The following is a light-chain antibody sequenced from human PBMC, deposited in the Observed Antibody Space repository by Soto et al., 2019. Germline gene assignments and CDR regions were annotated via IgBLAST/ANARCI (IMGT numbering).Light chain of an antibody. V-gene: IGKV2-30*01. CDR3: MQGTHWPPYT. CDR2: KVS. J-gene: IGKJ2*01. CDR1: QSLAYSDGNTY. Sequence: DVVMTQSPLSLPVTLGQPASISCRSSQSLAYSDGNTYLTWFQQRPGQSPRRLIYKVSNRDSGVPDRFSGSGSATDFTLKISRVEAEDVGVYYCMQGTHWPPYTFGQGTKLEIK.